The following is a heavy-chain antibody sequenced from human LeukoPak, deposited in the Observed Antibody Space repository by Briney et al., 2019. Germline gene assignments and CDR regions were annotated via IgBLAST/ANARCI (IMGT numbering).Heavy chain of an antibody. J-gene: IGHJ5*02. D-gene: IGHD3-10*01. V-gene: IGHV3-48*03. CDR3: ARDRRNYYGSDP. Sequence: GGSLRLSCAASGFTFSSYEMNWVRQAPGKGLEWVSYISSSGSTIYYADSVKGRFTISRDNAKYSLYLQMNSLRAEDTAVYYCARDRRNYYGSDPWGQGTLVTVSS. CDR2: ISSSGSTI. CDR1: GFTFSSYE.